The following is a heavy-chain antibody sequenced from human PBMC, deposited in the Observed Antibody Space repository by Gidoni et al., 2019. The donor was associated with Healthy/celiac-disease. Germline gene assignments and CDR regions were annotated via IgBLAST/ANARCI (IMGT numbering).Heavy chain of an antibody. V-gene: IGHV1-18*01. J-gene: IGHJ4*02. D-gene: IGHD2-15*01. CDR1: GSTFTSYG. CDR2: ISAYNGNT. Sequence: QVQLVQSGAEVKKPGASVKVSCKASGSTFTSYGISWVRQAPGQGLEWMGWISAYNGNTNYAQKLQGRVTMTTDTATSTAYMELRSLRSDDTAVYYCARDLDIVVVVASYFDYWGQGTLVTVSS. CDR3: ARDLDIVVVVASYFDY.